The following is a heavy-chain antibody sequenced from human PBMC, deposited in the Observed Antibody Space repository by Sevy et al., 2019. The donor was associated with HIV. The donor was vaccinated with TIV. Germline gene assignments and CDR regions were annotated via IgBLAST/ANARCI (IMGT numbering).Heavy chain of an antibody. CDR2: IKHDMSEK. J-gene: IGHJ4*02. D-gene: IGHD3-22*01. V-gene: IGHV3-7*01. CDR3: ARAQQVTMLVVIGGLYFDF. Sequence: GGSLRLSCAASGFTFSSYWMTWVRQAPGKGLEWVANIKHDMSEKYYADSMKGRFTISRDNARNSLYLQMESLRAEDTAVYYCARAQQVTMLVVIGGLYFDFWGQGTLVTVSS. CDR1: GFTFSSYW.